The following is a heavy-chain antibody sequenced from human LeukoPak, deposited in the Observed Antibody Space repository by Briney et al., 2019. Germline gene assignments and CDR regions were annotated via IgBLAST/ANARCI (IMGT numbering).Heavy chain of an antibody. Sequence: SETLSLTCTVSGGSISSYYWSWLRQPPGKGLEWIGYIYYSGSTNYNPSLKSRVTISVDTSKNQFSLKLSSVTAADTAVYYCARQRRGSYYGSGTYMDVWGKGTTVTVSS. D-gene: IGHD3-10*01. V-gene: IGHV4-59*08. CDR3: ARQRRGSYYGSGTYMDV. CDR1: GGSISSYY. J-gene: IGHJ6*03. CDR2: IYYSGST.